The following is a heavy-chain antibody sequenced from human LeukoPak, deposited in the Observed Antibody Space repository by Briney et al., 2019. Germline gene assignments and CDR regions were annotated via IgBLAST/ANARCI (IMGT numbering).Heavy chain of an antibody. CDR3: ARVGRGYDFWSGYYNPFYYYGMDV. CDR2: INSDGSST. CDR1: GFTFSSYW. D-gene: IGHD3-3*01. V-gene: IGHV3-74*01. J-gene: IGHJ6*02. Sequence: GGSLRLSCAASGFTFSSYWMHWVRQAPGKGLVWVSRINSDGSSTSYADSVKGRFTISRDNAKNTLYLQMNSLRAEDTAVYYCARVGRGYDFWSGYYNPFYYYGMDVWGQGTTVTVSS.